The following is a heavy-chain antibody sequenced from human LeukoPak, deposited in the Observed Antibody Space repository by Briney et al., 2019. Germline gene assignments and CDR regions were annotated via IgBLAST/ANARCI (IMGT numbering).Heavy chain of an antibody. Sequence: GGSLRLSCAASGFTFSSYWMHWVRQAPGKGLVWVSRINSHGSSTTYADSVEGRFTISRDNAENTLYLQMNSLRAEDTAVHYCARERLLPFDYWGQGTLVTVSS. CDR2: INSHGSST. CDR1: GFTFSSYW. V-gene: IGHV3-74*01. D-gene: IGHD2-15*01. CDR3: ARERLLPFDY. J-gene: IGHJ4*02.